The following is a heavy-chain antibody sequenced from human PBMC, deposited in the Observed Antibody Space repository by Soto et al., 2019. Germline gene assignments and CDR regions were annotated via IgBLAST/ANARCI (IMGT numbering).Heavy chain of an antibody. CDR1: GYTFTSYG. J-gene: IGHJ4*02. CDR3: ARDDVGYWSNDICDTKPLDY. Sequence: ASVKVSCKASGYTFTSYGISWVRQAPGQGREWMGGISAYNGNTNYAQKLQGRVTMTADTSTNTAYMELRSLRSDDEAVYYCARDDVGYWSNDICDTKPLDYWGQGTLVTVSS. V-gene: IGHV1-18*01. D-gene: IGHD2-8*01. CDR2: ISAYNGNT.